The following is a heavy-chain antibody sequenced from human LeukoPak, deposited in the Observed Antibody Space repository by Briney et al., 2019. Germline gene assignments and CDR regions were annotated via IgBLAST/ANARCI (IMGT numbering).Heavy chain of an antibody. V-gene: IGHV1-69*04. Sequence: GASVKVSCKASGGTFSSYAISWVRQAPGQGLAWMGRIIPILGIANYAQKFQGRVTITADKSTSTAYMELSSLRSEDTAVYYCARCRRHYYDSSGYYDYWGQGTLVTVSS. CDR1: GGTFSSYA. D-gene: IGHD3-22*01. CDR2: IIPILGIA. CDR3: ARCRRHYYDSSGYYDY. J-gene: IGHJ4*02.